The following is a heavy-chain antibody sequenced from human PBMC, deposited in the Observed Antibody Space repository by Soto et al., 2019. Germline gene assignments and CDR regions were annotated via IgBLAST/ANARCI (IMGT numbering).Heavy chain of an antibody. Sequence: SETLSLTCTVSGGSISSSSYYWGWIRQPPGKGLEWIGSIYYSGSTYYNPSLKSRVTISVDTSKNQFSLKLSSVTAADTAVYYCASPSGTGRIDYWGQGTLVTVSS. D-gene: IGHD7-27*01. CDR2: IYYSGST. V-gene: IGHV4-39*07. J-gene: IGHJ4*02. CDR3: ASPSGTGRIDY. CDR1: GGSISSSSYY.